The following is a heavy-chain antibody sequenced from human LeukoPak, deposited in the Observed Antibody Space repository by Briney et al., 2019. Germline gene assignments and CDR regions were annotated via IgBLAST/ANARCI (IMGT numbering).Heavy chain of an antibody. D-gene: IGHD6-13*01. CDR1: GFTFSNYW. J-gene: IGHJ4*02. CDR2: IKEDGGEK. CDR3: ASGRQLGY. Sequence: PGGSLSLSCAASGFTFSNYWMSWVRQAPGKGLEWVANIKEDGGEKYYVDPVKGRFTISRDNARNSLYLQMNSLRAEDTAVYYCASGRQLGYWGQGTLVTVSS. V-gene: IGHV3-7*01.